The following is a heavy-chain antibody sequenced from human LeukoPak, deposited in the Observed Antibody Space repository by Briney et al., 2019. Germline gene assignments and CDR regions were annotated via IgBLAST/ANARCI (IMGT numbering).Heavy chain of an antibody. J-gene: IGHJ5*02. D-gene: IGHD5-18*01. Sequence: GGSLRLSCAASGFTFSSYSMNWVRQAPGKGLEWVSSISSSSSYIYYGDSVKGRFTISRDNAKNSLYLQMNSLRAEDTAVYYCATETGCNYGFDHWGQGTLVTVSS. V-gene: IGHV3-21*01. CDR2: ISSSSSYI. CDR1: GFTFSSYS. CDR3: ATETGCNYGFDH.